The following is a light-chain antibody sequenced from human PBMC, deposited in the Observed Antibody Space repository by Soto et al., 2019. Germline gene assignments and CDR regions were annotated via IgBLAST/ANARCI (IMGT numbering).Light chain of an antibody. Sequence: QSVLTQPASVSGSPGQSITISCTGTSSDVGGYNYVSWYQQHPGKAPKLMIYDVSNRPSGVSNRFSGSKSGNTASLTISGLQAEDEADCSSYTSSSTLLYVFGTGTKVTVL. CDR3: SSYTSSSTLLYV. V-gene: IGLV2-14*01. CDR1: SSDVGGYNY. CDR2: DVS. J-gene: IGLJ1*01.